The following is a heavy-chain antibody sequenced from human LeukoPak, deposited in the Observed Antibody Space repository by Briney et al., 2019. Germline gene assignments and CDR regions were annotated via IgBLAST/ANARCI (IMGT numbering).Heavy chain of an antibody. J-gene: IGHJ4*02. CDR2: IYTSGST. V-gene: IGHV4-61*02. CDR3: ARQIGYSYGYFDY. CDR1: GDSLSSGDYY. D-gene: IGHD5-18*01. Sequence: SETLSLTCTVSGDSLSSGDYYWSWIRQPAGKGLEWIGRIYTSGSTNYNPSLKSRVTMSVDTSKNQFSLKLSSVTAADTAVYYCARQIGYSYGYFDYWGQGSLVTVSS.